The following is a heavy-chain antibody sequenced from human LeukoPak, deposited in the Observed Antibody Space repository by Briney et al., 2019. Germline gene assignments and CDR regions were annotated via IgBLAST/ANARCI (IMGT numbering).Heavy chain of an antibody. V-gene: IGHV3-23*01. D-gene: IGHD3-22*01. CDR3: AKYPRITMIVVAYYFDY. Sequence: GGSLRLSCAASGFTFSSYSMNRVRQAPGKGLEWVSAISGSGGSTYYADPVKGRFTISRDNSKNTLYLQMNSLRAEDTAVYYCAKYPRITMIVVAYYFDYWGQGTLVTVSS. J-gene: IGHJ4*02. CDR2: ISGSGGST. CDR1: GFTFSSYS.